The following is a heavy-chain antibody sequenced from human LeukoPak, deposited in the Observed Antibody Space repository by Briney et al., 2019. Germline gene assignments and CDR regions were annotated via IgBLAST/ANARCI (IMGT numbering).Heavy chain of an antibody. J-gene: IGHJ4*02. D-gene: IGHD3-22*01. CDR2: MNPNSGNT. CDR1: GYTFTSYD. CDR3: ATSPTMIVDLSLHFDY. V-gene: IGHV1-8*03. Sequence: GASVKVSCKASGYTFTSYDINWVRQATGQGLEWMGWMNPNSGNTGYAQKFQGRVTITRNTSISTAYMELSSLRSEDTAVYYCATSPTMIVDLSLHFDYWGQGTLVTVSS.